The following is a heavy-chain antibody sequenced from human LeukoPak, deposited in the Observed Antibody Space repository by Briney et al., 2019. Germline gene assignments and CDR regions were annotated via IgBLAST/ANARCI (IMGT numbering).Heavy chain of an antibody. Sequence: GASVKVSCKASGYTFTGYYMHWVRQAPGQGLEWMGRINPNSGGTNYAQKFQGRVTMTRDTSISTAYMELSRLRSDDTAVYYCARGQYCSGGSCYSVFFNYWGQGTLVTVSS. D-gene: IGHD2-15*01. CDR1: GYTFTGYY. J-gene: IGHJ4*02. CDR2: INPNSGGT. CDR3: ARGQYCSGGSCYSVFFNY. V-gene: IGHV1-2*06.